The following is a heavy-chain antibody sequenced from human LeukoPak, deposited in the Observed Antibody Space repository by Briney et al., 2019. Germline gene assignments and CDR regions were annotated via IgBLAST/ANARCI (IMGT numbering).Heavy chain of an antibody. D-gene: IGHD6-6*01. CDR1: GGTFSSYA. CDR2: IIPIFGTA. J-gene: IGHJ4*02. CDR3: AREYLKDSSSYFDY. V-gene: IGHV1-69*05. Sequence: ASVKVSCKASGGTFSSYAISWVRQAPGQGLEWMGGIIPIFGTASYAQKFQGRVTMTRDTSTSTVYMELSSLRSEDTAVYYCAREYLKDSSSYFDYWGQGTLVTVSS.